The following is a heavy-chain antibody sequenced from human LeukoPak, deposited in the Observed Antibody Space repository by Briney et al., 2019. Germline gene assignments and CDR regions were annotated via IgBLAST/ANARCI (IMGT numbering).Heavy chain of an antibody. J-gene: IGHJ4*02. D-gene: IGHD2-21*01. CDR2: TYYTSTSKVSKWYN. CDR3: AREEFRAFHY. CDR1: GDSVSSNSAA. Sequence: SQTLSLTCAIAGDSVSSNSAAWNWIRQSPSRGLEWLGRTYYTSTSKVSKWYNDYAPSVKSRVTINPDASKNQFSLQLNSVIPEDTAVYYCAREEFRAFHYWGQGTLVTVSS. V-gene: IGHV6-1*01.